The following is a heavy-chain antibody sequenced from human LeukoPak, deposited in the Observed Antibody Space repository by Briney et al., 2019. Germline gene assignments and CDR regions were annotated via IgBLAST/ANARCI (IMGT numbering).Heavy chain of an antibody. V-gene: IGHV3-7*01. J-gene: IGHJ4*02. D-gene: IGHD6-13*01. Sequence: GGSLRLSCEASGFTFSTYWMSWVRQAPGKGLEWVANIKQDGSEKYYVDSVKGRFTISRDNSKNTLFLQMGSLRAEDMAVYYCASLAAATDYWGQGTLVTVSS. CDR3: ASLAAATDY. CDR2: IKQDGSEK. CDR1: GFTFSTYW.